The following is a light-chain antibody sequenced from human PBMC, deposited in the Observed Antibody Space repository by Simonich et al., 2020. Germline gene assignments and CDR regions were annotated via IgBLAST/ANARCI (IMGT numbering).Light chain of an antibody. J-gene: IGLJ2*01. CDR3: CSYAGSSTVV. CDR2: EGS. Sequence: QSALTQPVSVSGSPGQSITISCTGTRSDVWSYNLVSWYQQHPGKAPKLMIYEGSKRPPGVANRLSCSKSGNTASLTIAGLQAEDEADYYCCSYAGSSTVVFGGGTKLTVL. V-gene: IGLV2-23*01. CDR1: RSDVWSYNL.